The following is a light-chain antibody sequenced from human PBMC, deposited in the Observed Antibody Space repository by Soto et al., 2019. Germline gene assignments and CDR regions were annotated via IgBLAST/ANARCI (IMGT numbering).Light chain of an antibody. CDR3: QSYDSSPTTYV. J-gene: IGLJ1*01. V-gene: IGLV1-40*01. Sequence: QTVVTQPPSVSGAPGQRVTISCTGSSSNIGAGYDVHWYQQFPGTAPRLLIYANSIRPAGVPDRFSASKSDTSASLAITGLQAEDEADYYCQSYDSSPTTYVFGTGTKLTVL. CDR1: SSNIGAGYD. CDR2: ANS.